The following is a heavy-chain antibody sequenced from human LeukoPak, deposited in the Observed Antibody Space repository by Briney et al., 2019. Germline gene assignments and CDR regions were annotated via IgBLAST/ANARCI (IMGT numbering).Heavy chain of an antibody. CDR2: ISGSGGST. CDR1: GFTFSSYA. Sequence: GGSLRLSCAASGFTFSSYAMSWVRQAPGKGLEWVSAISGSGGSTYYADSVKGRFTISRDNSKNTLYLQMNSLRAEDTAVYYCAKDLDYYDSSGYYNGAFDIWGQGTTVTVSS. V-gene: IGHV3-23*01. J-gene: IGHJ3*02. D-gene: IGHD3-22*01. CDR3: AKDLDYYDSSGYYNGAFDI.